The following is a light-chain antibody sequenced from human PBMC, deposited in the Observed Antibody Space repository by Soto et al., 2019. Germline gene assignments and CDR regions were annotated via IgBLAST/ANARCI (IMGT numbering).Light chain of an antibody. CDR1: QSLLH. V-gene: IGKV4-1*01. Sequence: DIVMTQSPDSLAVSLGERATINCKSSQSLLHLAWYQQKPGQPPKLLIYWASTRESGVPDRFSGSGSGTDFTLTISSLQAEDVAVYYCQQYYTTPVTFGQGTKVVIK. CDR2: WAS. CDR3: QQYYTTPVT. J-gene: IGKJ1*01.